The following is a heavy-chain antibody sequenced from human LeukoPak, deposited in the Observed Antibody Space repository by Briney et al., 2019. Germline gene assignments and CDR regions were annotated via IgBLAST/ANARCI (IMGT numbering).Heavy chain of an antibody. D-gene: IGHD2-2*01. J-gene: IGHJ3*02. V-gene: IGHV3-21*01. Sequence: GGSLRLSCAASGFTFSTYSMNWVRQAPGKGLEWVSSITRSSYIYYADSVKGRFTISRDNAKNSLYLQMNSLRAEDTAVYYCARDLIPTHDAFDIWGQGTMVTVSS. CDR1: GFTFSTYS. CDR3: ARDLIPTHDAFDI. CDR2: ITRSSYI.